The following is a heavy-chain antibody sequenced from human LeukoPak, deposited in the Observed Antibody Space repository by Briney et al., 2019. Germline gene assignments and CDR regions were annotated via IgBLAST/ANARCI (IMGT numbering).Heavy chain of an antibody. J-gene: IGHJ6*03. V-gene: IGHV3-7*01. CDR1: GFTFSTYR. Sequence: GGSLRLSCAASGFTFSTYRMSWVRQAPGKGLEWVANIKQDGSEKHYVDSVKGRFTISRDNAKNSLYLQMSSLRADDTAIYYCARAGELRYMDVWGKGTAVTVFS. CDR2: IKQDGSEK. CDR3: ARAGELRYMDV. D-gene: IGHD3-16*01.